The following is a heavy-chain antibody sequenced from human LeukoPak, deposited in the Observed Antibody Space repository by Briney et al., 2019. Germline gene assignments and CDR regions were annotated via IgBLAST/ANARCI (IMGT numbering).Heavy chain of an antibody. CDR3: ARIPIGFGELGNY. CDR1: GFTFGDYW. Sequence: RPGGSLRLSCAASGFTFGDYWMHWVRQAPGKGLVWVSGTNSDGSTTNYADSVKGRFTISRDNAKSTLYLQMNSLRAEDTAVYHCARIPIGFGELGNYWGQGTLVTVSS. J-gene: IGHJ4*02. CDR2: TNSDGSTT. V-gene: IGHV3-74*01. D-gene: IGHD3-10*01.